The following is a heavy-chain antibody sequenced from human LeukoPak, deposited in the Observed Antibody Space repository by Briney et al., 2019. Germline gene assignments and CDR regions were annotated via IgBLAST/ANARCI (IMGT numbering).Heavy chain of an antibody. CDR3: ARDRLGGGNYPDAFDI. CDR1: GGSISSGSYY. J-gene: IGHJ3*02. D-gene: IGHD1-7*01. Sequence: SETLSLTCTVSGGSISSGSYYWSWIWQPAGKGLEWIGRIYTSGSPNYNPSLKSRVTISVDTSKNQFSLKLSSVTAADTAVYYCARDRLGGGNYPDAFDIWGQGTMVTVSS. V-gene: IGHV4-61*02. CDR2: IYTSGSP.